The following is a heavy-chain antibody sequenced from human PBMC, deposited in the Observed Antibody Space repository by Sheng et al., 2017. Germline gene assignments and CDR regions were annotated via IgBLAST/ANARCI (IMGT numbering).Heavy chain of an antibody. J-gene: IGHJ6*02. D-gene: IGHD1-7*01. CDR2: IYSGGST. V-gene: IGHV3-53*01. CDR3: ARDPGNYNGMDV. Sequence: DVQLVESGGGLIQPGESLRLSCAASGFTLSSDYMTWVRQSPGKGLEWVSVIYSGGSTYYADSVKGRFTISRDISKNTLFLQMNSLRVEDTGVYYCARDPGNYNGMDVWGQGTTVTGLL. CDR1: GFTLSSDY.